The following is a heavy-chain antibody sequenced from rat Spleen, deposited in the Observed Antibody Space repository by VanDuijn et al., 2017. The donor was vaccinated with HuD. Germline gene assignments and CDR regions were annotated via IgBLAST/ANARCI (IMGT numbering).Heavy chain of an antibody. J-gene: IGHJ3*01. V-gene: IGHV5-31*01. CDR3: AKDDVYYGLPHWFAY. CDR1: GFTFNNYW. CDR2: ISYDGGST. D-gene: IGHD1-6*01. Sequence: EVQLVESGGGLVQPGRSLKLSCVASGFTFNNYWMTWIRQAPGKGLEWVASISYDGGSTYYRDSVKGRFTISRDNAKSTLYLQMESLRSEDTATYYCAKDDVYYGLPHWFAYGGQGTLVTVSS.